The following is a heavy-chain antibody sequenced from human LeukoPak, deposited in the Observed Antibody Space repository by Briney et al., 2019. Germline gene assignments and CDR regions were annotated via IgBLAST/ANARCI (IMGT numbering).Heavy chain of an antibody. Sequence: SETLSLTCTVSGGSISSSSYYWGWIRQPPGKGLEWIGNIYYSGSTYYNPSLKSRVTISVDTSKNQFSLKLNSVAAADTAVYYCARSVHISAPFDVWGQGTLVTVSS. J-gene: IGHJ4*02. CDR3: ARSVHISAPFDV. CDR1: GGSISSSSYY. CDR2: IYYSGST. D-gene: IGHD2-21*01. V-gene: IGHV4-39*01.